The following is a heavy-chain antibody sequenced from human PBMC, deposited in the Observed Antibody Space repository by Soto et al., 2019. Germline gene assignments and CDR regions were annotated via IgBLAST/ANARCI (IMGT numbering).Heavy chain of an antibody. Sequence: QVQLVESGGGVVQPGRSLRLSCAASGFTFSSYGMHWVRQAPGKGLEWVAVISYDGSNKYYADSVKGRFTISRDNSKNTLYLQMNSLRAEDTAVYYCAKGKSMTTVTLRVCLDYWGQGPLVTVSS. CDR3: AKGKSMTTVTLRVCLDY. CDR1: GFTFSSYG. V-gene: IGHV3-30*18. D-gene: IGHD4-17*01. CDR2: ISYDGSNK. J-gene: IGHJ4*02.